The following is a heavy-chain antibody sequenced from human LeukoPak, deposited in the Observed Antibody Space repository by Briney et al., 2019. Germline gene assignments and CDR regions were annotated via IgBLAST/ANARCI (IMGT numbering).Heavy chain of an antibody. CDR3: ARDLFNGDYTENWFDP. V-gene: IGHV4-39*07. CDR2: IYHSGST. D-gene: IGHD4-17*01. J-gene: IGHJ5*02. CDR1: GGSISSTSFY. Sequence: SETLFLTCTVSGGSISSTSFYWGWIRQPPGKGLEWIGSIYHSGSTYYNPSLKSRVTISVDTSKNQFSLKLSSVTAADTAVYYCARDLFNGDYTENWFDPWGQGTLVAVSS.